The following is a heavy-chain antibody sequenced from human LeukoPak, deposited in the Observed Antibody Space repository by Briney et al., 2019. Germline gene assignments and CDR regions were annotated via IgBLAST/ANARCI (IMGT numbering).Heavy chain of an antibody. D-gene: IGHD3-22*01. CDR1: GGSINSHQ. CDR2: ISHSGST. J-gene: IGHJ5*02. Sequence: SETLSLTCSVSGGSINSHQWAWIRQPPGKGLEWIAYISHSGSTYYNSSLKSRVTISVDTSKNQFSLRLTSVTAADTAVYFCARRWANSGHYNVLDPWGQGTLVTVSS. V-gene: IGHV4-59*11. CDR3: ARRWANSGHYNVLDP.